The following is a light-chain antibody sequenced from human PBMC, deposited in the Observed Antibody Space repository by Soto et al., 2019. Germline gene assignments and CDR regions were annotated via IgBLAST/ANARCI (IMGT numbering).Light chain of an antibody. CDR2: EVT. J-gene: IGLJ2*01. CDR3: NSYTSSNTVI. V-gene: IGLV2-18*02. Sequence: QSVLTQPPSVSGSPGQSVTISCTGTSSDVGSYDRVSWYQQPPGTAPKLMIYEVTNRPSGVPDRFSGSKSGNTASLTISGLQAEDEAQYYCNSYTSSNTVIFGGGTKLTVL. CDR1: SSDVGSYDR.